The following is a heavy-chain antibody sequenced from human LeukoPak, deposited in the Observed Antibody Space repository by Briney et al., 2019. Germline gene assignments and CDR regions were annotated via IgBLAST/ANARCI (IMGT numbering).Heavy chain of an antibody. CDR2: IYYSGST. CDR1: GGSIYNSIYY. V-gene: IGHV4-61*01. J-gene: IGHJ5*02. CDR3: ARDGRGEFDP. D-gene: IGHD3-10*01. Sequence: PSETLSLTCTVSGGSIYNSIYYWGWIRQPPGKGLEWIGYIYYSGSTNYNPSLKSRVTISVDTSKNQFSLKLSSVTAADTAVYYCARDGRGEFDPWGQGTLVTVSS.